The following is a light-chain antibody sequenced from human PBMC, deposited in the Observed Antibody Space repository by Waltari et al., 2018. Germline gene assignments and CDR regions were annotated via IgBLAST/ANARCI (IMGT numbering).Light chain of an antibody. V-gene: IGKV2-30*01. Sequence: DVEMTQSPLSLAVTLGQPASHPCRSDLGLQYSVGNTYVNWFQVRPGQPPRRLIHNASNRDSGVPDRFSGSGSGTDFTLEISRVEADDVGVYYCLQSTYWPPVFGQGTKVEIK. CDR2: NAS. CDR3: LQSTYWPPV. J-gene: IGKJ1*01. CDR1: LGLQYSVGNTY.